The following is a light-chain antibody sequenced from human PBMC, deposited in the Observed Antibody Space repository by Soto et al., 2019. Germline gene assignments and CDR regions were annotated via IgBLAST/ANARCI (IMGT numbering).Light chain of an antibody. CDR2: EVI. J-gene: IGLJ2*01. Sequence: QSGLAQPASVSGSPGQSITISCTGSSSDVGTYNYVSWYQQHPGKAPKLMLFEVINRPSGISNRFSGSKSGNTASLTISGLQSEDEAVYYCSSYTTGNTAVVFGGGTKLTVL. CDR1: SSDVGTYNY. V-gene: IGLV2-14*01. CDR3: SSYTTGNTAVV.